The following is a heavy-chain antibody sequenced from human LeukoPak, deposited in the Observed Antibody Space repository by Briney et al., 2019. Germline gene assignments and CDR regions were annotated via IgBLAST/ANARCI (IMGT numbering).Heavy chain of an antibody. V-gene: IGHV3-21*01. Sequence: GGSLRLSCADSGFTFSSYSMNWVRQAPGKGLEWVSSITSSSSYTYYADSVKARFTIYRDNAKNSLYVQKNSLRVEDAAVYYCARDLILCESVGYGYWGQGTLLTVSS. D-gene: IGHD3-9*01. CDR2: ITSSSSYT. J-gene: IGHJ4*02. CDR1: GFTFSSYS. CDR3: ARDLILCESVGYGY.